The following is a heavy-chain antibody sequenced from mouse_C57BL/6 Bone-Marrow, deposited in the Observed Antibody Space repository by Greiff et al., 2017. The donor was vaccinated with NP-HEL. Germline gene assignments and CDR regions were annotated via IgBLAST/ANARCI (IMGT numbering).Heavy chain of an antibody. V-gene: IGHV1-62-2*01. CDR2: FYPGSGSI. CDR3: ARHEVRYSNYETWFAY. J-gene: IGHJ3*01. CDR1: GYTFTEYT. D-gene: IGHD2-5*01. Sequence: VMLVESGAELVKPGASVKLSCKASGYTFTEYTIHWVKQRSGQGLEWIGWFYPGSGSIKYNEKFKDKATLTADKSSSTVYMELSRLTSEDSAVYFCARHEVRYSNYETWFAYWGQGTLVTVSA.